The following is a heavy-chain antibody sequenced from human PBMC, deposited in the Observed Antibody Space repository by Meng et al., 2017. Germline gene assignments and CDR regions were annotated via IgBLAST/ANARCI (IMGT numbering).Heavy chain of an antibody. J-gene: IGHJ6*02. Sequence: ASVKVSCKTFGYTFTTYGISWVRQAPGQGLEWMGWVNVYNGDTKYAEKFQGRVTMTTDTATSTAYMDLRSLRPDDTAVYYCARDGSMPVEVTFNAHYYFGMDVWGQGTTVTVSS. CDR1: GYTFTTYG. V-gene: IGHV1-18*01. D-gene: IGHD4-23*01. CDR2: VNVYNGDT. CDR3: ARDGSMPVEVTFNAHYYFGMDV.